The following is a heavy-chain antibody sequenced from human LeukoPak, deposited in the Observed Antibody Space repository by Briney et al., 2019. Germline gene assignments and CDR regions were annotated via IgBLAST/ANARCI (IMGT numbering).Heavy chain of an antibody. CDR2: ISSSSSYI. J-gene: IGHJ4*02. D-gene: IGHD3-22*01. CDR1: GFTFSSYS. Sequence: GGSLRLSCAASGFTFSSYSMNWVRQAPGKGLEWVSSISSSSSYIYYADSVKGRFTISRDNAKNSLYLQMNSLRAEDTAVYYCARDQLSGCYDSSGYYLYWGQGTLVTVSS. CDR3: ARDQLSGCYDSSGYYLY. V-gene: IGHV3-21*01.